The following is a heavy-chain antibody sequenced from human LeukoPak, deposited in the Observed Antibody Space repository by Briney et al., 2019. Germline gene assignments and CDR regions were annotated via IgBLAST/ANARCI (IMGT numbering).Heavy chain of an antibody. CDR2: TYYRSKWYN. Sequence: SQTLSLTCAISGDSVSSDSAAWNWIRQSPSRGLEWLGRTYYRSKWYNDYAVSVKSRITINPDTSKNQFSLQLNSVTPEDTAVYYCARDGPGYDYVWGSYRPHAFDIWGQGTMVTVSS. CDR3: ARDGPGYDYVWGSYRPHAFDI. J-gene: IGHJ3*02. V-gene: IGHV6-1*01. CDR1: GDSVSSDSAA. D-gene: IGHD3-16*02.